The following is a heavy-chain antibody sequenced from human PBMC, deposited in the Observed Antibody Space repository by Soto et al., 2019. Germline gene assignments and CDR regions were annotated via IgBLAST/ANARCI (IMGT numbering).Heavy chain of an antibody. CDR3: ARNYDSTAGGAFDI. D-gene: IGHD3-22*01. CDR1: GFTVISNY. V-gene: IGHV3-53*01. Sequence: EVQLVESGGGLIQPGGSLRLSCAASGFTVISNYMSWVRQAPGKGLEWVSVIYSGGSTYYADSVKGRFTISRDNSKNTLYLQMNSLRAEDTAVYYCARNYDSTAGGAFDIWGQGTMVTVSS. CDR2: IYSGGST. J-gene: IGHJ3*02.